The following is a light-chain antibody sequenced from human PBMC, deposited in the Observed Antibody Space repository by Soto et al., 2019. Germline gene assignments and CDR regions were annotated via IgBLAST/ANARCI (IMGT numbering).Light chain of an antibody. J-gene: IGKJ1*01. Sequence: DFVMTQSPDSLAVSLGERATIQCKSSQSLIRRLNNKDYLSWYQLKPGQPPKLLISWASTRESGVPDRFSGSGSGTDFTLTISSLQAEDVAVYYCQQYYDPPWTFGQGTKVE. V-gene: IGKV4-1*01. CDR1: QSLIRRLNNKDY. CDR3: QQYYDPPWT. CDR2: WAS.